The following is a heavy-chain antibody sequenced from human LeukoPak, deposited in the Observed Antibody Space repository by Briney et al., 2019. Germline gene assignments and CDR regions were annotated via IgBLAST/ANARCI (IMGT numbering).Heavy chain of an antibody. Sequence: SETLSLTCSVSGGSISTYYWNWIRQPPGKGLGWIGYVHYSGSTFYNPSLKSRVTTSVDASKNQFSLKLSSVTAADTAVYYCARGSGTYYAGAFGIWGQGTLVTVSS. CDR3: ARGSGTYYAGAFGI. V-gene: IGHV4-59*01. CDR2: VHYSGST. D-gene: IGHD3-22*01. CDR1: GGSISTYY. J-gene: IGHJ3*02.